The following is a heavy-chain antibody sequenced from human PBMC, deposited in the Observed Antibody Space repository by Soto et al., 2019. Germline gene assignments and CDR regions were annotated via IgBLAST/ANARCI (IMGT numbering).Heavy chain of an antibody. CDR1: GGSISSYY. V-gene: IGHV4-59*08. CDR3: ARGIAAAGDYYYYMDV. Sequence: KPSETLSLTCTVSGGSISSYYWSWIRQPPGKGLEWIGYIYYSGSTNCNPSLKSRVTISVDTSKNQFSLKLSSVTAADTAVYYCARGIAAAGDYYYYMDVWGKGTTVTVSS. CDR2: IYYSGST. J-gene: IGHJ6*03. D-gene: IGHD6-13*01.